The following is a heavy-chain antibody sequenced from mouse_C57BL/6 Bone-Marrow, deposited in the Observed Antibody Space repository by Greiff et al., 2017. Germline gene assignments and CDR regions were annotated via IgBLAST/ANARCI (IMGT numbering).Heavy chain of an antibody. CDR1: GYTFTSYG. CDR3: AGSLLSVYAMDY. Sequence: QVQLQESGAELARPGASVKLSCKASGYTFTSYGISWVKQRTGQGLEWIGEIYPRSGNTYYNEKFKGKATLTADKSSSTAYMELRSLTSEDSAVDFCAGSLLSVYAMDYWGQGTSVTVSS. D-gene: IGHD6-5*01. CDR2: IYPRSGNT. V-gene: IGHV1-81*01. J-gene: IGHJ4*01.